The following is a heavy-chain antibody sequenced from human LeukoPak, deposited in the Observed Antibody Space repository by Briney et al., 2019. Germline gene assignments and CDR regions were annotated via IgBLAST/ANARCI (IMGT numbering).Heavy chain of an antibody. CDR2: ISSSSSYI. CDR3: ARSISKLLWFGELSAEYFQH. J-gene: IGHJ1*01. V-gene: IGHV3-21*01. CDR1: GFTFSSYS. Sequence: GGSLRLSCAASGFTFSSYSTNWVRQAPGKGLEWVSSISSSSSYIYYADSVKGRFTISRDNAKNSLYLQMNSLRAEDTAVYYCARSISKLLWFGELSAEYFQHWGQGTLVTVSS. D-gene: IGHD3-10*01.